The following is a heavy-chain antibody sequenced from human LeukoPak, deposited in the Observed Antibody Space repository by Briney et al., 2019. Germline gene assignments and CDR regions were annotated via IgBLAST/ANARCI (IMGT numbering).Heavy chain of an antibody. J-gene: IGHJ4*02. D-gene: IGHD5-12*01. CDR3: ARSQGVGDGYNLDY. CDR2: ISGSGGST. Sequence: GGSLRLSCAASGFTFSSYAMSWVRQAPGKGLEWVSAISGSGGSTYYADSVKGRFTISRDNSKNTLYLQMNSLRAEDTAVYYCARSQGVGDGYNLDYWGQGTLVTVSS. CDR1: GFTFSSYA. V-gene: IGHV3-23*01.